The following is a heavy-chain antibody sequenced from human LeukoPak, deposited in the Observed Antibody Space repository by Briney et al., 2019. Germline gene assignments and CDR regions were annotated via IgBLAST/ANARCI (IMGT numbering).Heavy chain of an antibody. V-gene: IGHV4-34*01. D-gene: IGHD2-2*02. CDR2: INHSGST. J-gene: IGHJ5*01. CDR1: GGSFSGYY. Sequence: SETLSLTCAVYGGSFSGYYWSWIRQPPGKGLEWIGVINHSGSTNYNPSLKSRVTISVDTSKNQFSLKLSSVTAADTAVYYCARGRRYQLLYGAWFDSWGQGTLVTVSS. CDR3: ARGRRYQLLYGAWFDS.